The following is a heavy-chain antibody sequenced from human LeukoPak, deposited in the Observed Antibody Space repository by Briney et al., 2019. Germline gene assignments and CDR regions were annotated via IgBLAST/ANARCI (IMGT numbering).Heavy chain of an antibody. CDR2: INHSGST. J-gene: IGHJ4*02. CDR3: ASAITVTTDY. CDR1: GFTVSSNY. D-gene: IGHD4-17*01. V-gene: IGHV4-34*01. Sequence: GSLRLSCAASGFTVSSNYMSWVRQPPGKGLEWIGEINHSGSTNYNPSLKSRVTISVDTSKNQFSLKLSSVTAADTAFYYCASAITVTTDYWGQGTLVTVS.